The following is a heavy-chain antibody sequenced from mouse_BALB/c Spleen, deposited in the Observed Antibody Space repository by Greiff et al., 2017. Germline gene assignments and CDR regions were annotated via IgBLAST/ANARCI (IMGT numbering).Heavy chain of an antibody. CDR2: IRNKANGYTT. V-gene: IGHV7-3*02. CDR3: ARDMTGIDY. CDR1: GFTFTDYY. Sequence: EVKLVESGGGLVQPGGSLRLSCATSGFTFTDYYMSWVRQPPGKALEWLGFIRNKANGYTTEYSASVKGRFTISRDNSQSILYLQMNTLRAEDSATYYCARDMTGIDYWGQGTTLTVSS. J-gene: IGHJ2*01.